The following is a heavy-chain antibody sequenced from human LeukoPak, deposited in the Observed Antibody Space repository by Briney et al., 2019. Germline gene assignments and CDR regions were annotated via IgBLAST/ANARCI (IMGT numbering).Heavy chain of an antibody. Sequence: PGGSLRLSCAASGFTFSSYAMSWVSQAPGKGLEWVSAISGSGGSTYYADSVKGRFTISRDNSKNTLYLQMNSLRAEDTAVYYCAKAGSQVYYYMDVWGKGTTVTVSS. CDR1: GFTFSSYA. J-gene: IGHJ6*03. V-gene: IGHV3-23*01. D-gene: IGHD1-14*01. CDR2: ISGSGGST. CDR3: AKAGSQVYYYMDV.